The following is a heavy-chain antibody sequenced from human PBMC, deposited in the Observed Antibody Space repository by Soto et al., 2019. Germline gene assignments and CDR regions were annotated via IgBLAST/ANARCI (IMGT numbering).Heavy chain of an antibody. D-gene: IGHD6-13*01. J-gene: IGHJ4*02. CDR3: AREEGGYSSSWYEPFDY. Sequence: ASVKVSCKASGYTFTSYAMHWVRQAPGQRLEWMGWINAGNGNTKYSQKFQGRVTITRDTSASTAYMELSSLRSEDTAVYYCAREEGGYSSSWYEPFDYWGQGNLVTVSS. V-gene: IGHV1-3*01. CDR2: INAGNGNT. CDR1: GYTFTSYA.